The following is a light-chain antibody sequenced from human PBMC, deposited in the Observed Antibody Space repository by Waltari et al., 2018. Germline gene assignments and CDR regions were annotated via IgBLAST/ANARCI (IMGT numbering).Light chain of an antibody. V-gene: IGLV2-14*01. CDR1: SSDVGGYNY. J-gene: IGLJ2*01. CDR3: SSYTSSSTLDVV. CDR2: EVS. Sequence: QSALTQPASGSGSPGQSITISCTGTSSDVGGYNYVSWYQQHPGKAPKLMIYEVSNRPSGVSNRFSGSKSGNTASLTISGLQAEDEAYYYCSSYTSSSTLDVVFGGGTKLTVL.